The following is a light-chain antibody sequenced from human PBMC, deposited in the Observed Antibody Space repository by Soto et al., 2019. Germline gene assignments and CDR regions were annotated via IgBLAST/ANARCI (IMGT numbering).Light chain of an antibody. V-gene: IGLV2-8*01. CDR3: SSYAASXNFYFV. CDR2: EVT. Sequence: SVLTQPPSASGAPGQSVTISCTGTSSDVGGYNYVSWYQQYPGRAPKLMIYEVTKRPSGVPDRFSGSKSGNTASLTVSGLQAEEEADYYCSSYAASXNFYFVFGGGTKVPS. CDR1: SSDVGGYNY. J-gene: IGLJ3*02.